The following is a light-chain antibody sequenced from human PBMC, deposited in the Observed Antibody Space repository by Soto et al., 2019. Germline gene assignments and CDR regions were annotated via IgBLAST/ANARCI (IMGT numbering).Light chain of an antibody. CDR1: QTISSW. CDR3: QHHNSYSEP. CDR2: KAS. Sequence: DIQMTQSPSTLSGSVGDRVTITCRASQTISSWLAWYQQKPGKAPKLLIYKASTLKSGVPSRFSGSGSGTEFTLTISSLQPDDFATYFFQHHNSYSEPFG. V-gene: IGKV1-5*03. J-gene: IGKJ1*01.